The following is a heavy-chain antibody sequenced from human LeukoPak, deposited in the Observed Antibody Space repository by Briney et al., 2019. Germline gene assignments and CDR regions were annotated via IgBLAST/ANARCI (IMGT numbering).Heavy chain of an antibody. CDR1: GFTFSGYW. Sequence: PGGSLRLSCAASGFTFSGYWMSWLRQAPGKGLEWVANIKQDGGEKYYVDSVKGRFTISRDNAKNSLYLQMNSLRTEDTALYYCAKDARITMVRGVIIWAHNWFDPWGQGTLVTVSS. D-gene: IGHD3-10*01. V-gene: IGHV3-7*03. CDR3: AKDARITMVRGVIIWAHNWFDP. J-gene: IGHJ5*02. CDR2: IKQDGGEK.